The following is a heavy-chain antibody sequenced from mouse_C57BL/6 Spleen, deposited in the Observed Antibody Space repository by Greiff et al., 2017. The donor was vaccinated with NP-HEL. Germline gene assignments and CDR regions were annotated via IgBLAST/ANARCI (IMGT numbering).Heavy chain of an antibody. CDR2: IDPATGGT. D-gene: IGHD2-5*01. J-gene: IGHJ2*01. CDR3: TRRGYSNYDY. V-gene: IGHV1-15*01. Sequence: QVQLQQSGAELVRPGASVTLSCKASGYTFTDYEMHWVKQTPVHGLEWIGAIDPATGGTAYNQKFKGKAILTADKSSSTAYMELRSLTSEDSAVYYCTRRGYSNYDYWGQGTTLTVSS. CDR1: GYTFTDYE.